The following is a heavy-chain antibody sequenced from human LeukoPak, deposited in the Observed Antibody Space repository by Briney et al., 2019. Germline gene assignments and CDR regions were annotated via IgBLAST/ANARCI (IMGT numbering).Heavy chain of an antibody. CDR2: IFPGDSDT. CDR1: GYIFTKHW. V-gene: IGHV5-51*01. CDR3: TRGSGSYVH. D-gene: IGHD6-19*01. J-gene: IGHJ1*01. Sequence: GASLQISCKGSGYIFTKHWIAWVRQLPGKGLKWMGIIFPGDSDTRYSPSFQGQVTISADKSISTAYLQWSSLKASDTAMYYCTRGSGSYVHWGQGTLVTVSS.